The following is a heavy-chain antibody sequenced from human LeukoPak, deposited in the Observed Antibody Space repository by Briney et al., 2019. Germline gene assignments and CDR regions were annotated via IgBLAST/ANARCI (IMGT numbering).Heavy chain of an antibody. V-gene: IGHV3-7*01. Sequence: PGGSLRLSCAASGFTFSSYGMGWVRRAPGKGREGGANIKQDGSEKYYVDSVKGRFTISRDNAKNSLYLQMNSLRAEDTAVYYCARGLPAEKNAFDIWGQGTMVTVSS. CDR2: IKQDGSEK. CDR3: ARGLPAEKNAFDI. D-gene: IGHD6-25*01. J-gene: IGHJ3*02. CDR1: GFTFSSYG.